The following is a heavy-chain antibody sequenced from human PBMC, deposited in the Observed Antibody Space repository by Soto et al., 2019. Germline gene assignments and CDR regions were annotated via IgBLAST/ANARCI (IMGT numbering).Heavy chain of an antibody. J-gene: IGHJ5*02. CDR2: IYYTGTT. Sequence: SETLSLTCSVSGASISAGDSFWSWIRQAPGKGLEWIGYIYYTGTTYYNPSLSSRFSMSVDTSTNQFSLTLSSVTAADTAVYYCVRGGYCSSSNCYNWLDPWGQGLLVTV. CDR3: VRGGYCSSSNCYNWLDP. CDR1: GASISAGDSF. V-gene: IGHV4-31*03. D-gene: IGHD2-2*01.